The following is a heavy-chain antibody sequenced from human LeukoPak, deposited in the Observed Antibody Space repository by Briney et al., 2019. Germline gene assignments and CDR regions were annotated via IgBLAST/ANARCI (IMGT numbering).Heavy chain of an antibody. CDR2: IYYSGST. D-gene: IGHD6-13*01. CDR3: ARMVRQQLFN. J-gene: IGHJ4*02. Sequence: SQTLSLTCAVSGGSISSGGYSWSWIRQPPGKGLEWIGYIYYSGSTNYNPSLKSRVTISVDTSKNQFSLKLSSVTAADTAVYYCARMVRQQLFNWGQGTLVTVSS. V-gene: IGHV4-30-4*07. CDR1: GGSISSGGYS.